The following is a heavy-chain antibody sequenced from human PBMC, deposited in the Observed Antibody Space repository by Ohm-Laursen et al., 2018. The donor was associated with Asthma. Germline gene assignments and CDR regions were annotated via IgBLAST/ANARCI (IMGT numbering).Heavy chain of an antibody. CDR2: VHSVFCTS. CDR1: GGPLNTPV. D-gene: IGHD2-15*01. V-gene: IGHV1-69*13. CDR3: ARKAGSCIVSTCYSLDF. Sequence: SVKGSFKSLGGPLNTPVFGWGRQAPGQGLEWLGGVHSVFCTSTYAQKFHDRFTITADEYTSTVNMTLSSLTSEDTAVYYCARKAGSCIVSTCYSLDFWGQGTLVTVSS. J-gene: IGHJ4*02.